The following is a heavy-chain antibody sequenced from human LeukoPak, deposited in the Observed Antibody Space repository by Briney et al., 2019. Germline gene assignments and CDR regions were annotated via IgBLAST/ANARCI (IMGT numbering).Heavy chain of an antibody. CDR3: ARVSRGWLQFAY. D-gene: IGHD5-24*01. CDR2: IYYSGGT. V-gene: IGHV4-39*07. J-gene: IGHJ4*02. CDR1: GGSISSSSYY. Sequence: SETLSLTCTVSGGSISSSSYYWGWIRQPPGKGLEWIGSIYYSGGTYYNPSLKSRVTISVDTSKNQFSLKLSSVTAADTAVYYCARVSRGWLQFAYWGQGTLVTVSS.